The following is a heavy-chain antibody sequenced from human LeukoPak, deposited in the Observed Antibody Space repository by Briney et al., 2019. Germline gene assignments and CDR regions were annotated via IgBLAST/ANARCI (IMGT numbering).Heavy chain of an antibody. CDR1: GFTFSSYW. V-gene: IGHV3-23*01. CDR3: AKERAYDFWSGYYTGIDY. Sequence: GGSLRLSCAASGFTFSSYWMHWVRQAPGKGLEWVSAISGSGGSTYYADSVKGRFTISRDNSKNTLYLQMNSLRAEDTAVYYCAKERAYDFWSGYYTGIDYWGQGTLVTVSS. J-gene: IGHJ4*02. D-gene: IGHD3-3*01. CDR2: ISGSGGST.